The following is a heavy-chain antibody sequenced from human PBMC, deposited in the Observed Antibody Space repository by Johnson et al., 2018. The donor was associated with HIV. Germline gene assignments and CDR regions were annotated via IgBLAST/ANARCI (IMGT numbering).Heavy chain of an antibody. J-gene: IGHJ3*02. CDR1: GFTFRCYA. CDR2: ISYDGSNK. V-gene: IGHV3-30*03. Sequence: QVQLVESGGGVVQPGGSLRLSCAASGFTFRCYAMHWVRQAPGKGLEWVGVISYDGSNKYYADSVKGRFTISRDNSKNTMSLQMNSPRVEDTAVYYCARVRGGRENAFDIWGQGTMVTVSS. CDR3: ARVRGGRENAFDI. D-gene: IGHD1-26*01.